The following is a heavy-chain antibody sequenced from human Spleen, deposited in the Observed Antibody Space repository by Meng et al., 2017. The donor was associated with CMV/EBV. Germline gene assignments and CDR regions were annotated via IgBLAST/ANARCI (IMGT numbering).Heavy chain of an antibody. Sequence: ASVKVSCKASGYTFTGYYLHWVRQAPGQGLEWMGWINPNSGDTKYAQKFQDIVTMTRDTSISAVHMELSRLTSDDTAVYYCARDGGLRGRYDSSGYSSWGADYWGQGTLVTVSS. D-gene: IGHD3-22*01. CDR1: GYTFTGYY. CDR2: INPNSGDT. V-gene: IGHV1-2*02. CDR3: ARDGGLRGRYDSSGYSSWGADY. J-gene: IGHJ4*02.